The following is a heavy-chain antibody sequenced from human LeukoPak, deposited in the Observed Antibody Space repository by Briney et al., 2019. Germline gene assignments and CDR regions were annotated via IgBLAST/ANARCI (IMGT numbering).Heavy chain of an antibody. Sequence: SETLSLTCTVSGGSISSSSYYWSWTRQPAGKGLEWIGRIYTSGSTNYNPSLKSRVTMSVDTSKNQFSLKLSSVTAADTAVYYCARPGGWLRSPYFDYWGQGTLVTVSS. CDR3: ARPGGWLRSPYFDY. V-gene: IGHV4-61*02. J-gene: IGHJ4*02. CDR2: IYTSGST. CDR1: GGSISSSSYY. D-gene: IGHD5-12*01.